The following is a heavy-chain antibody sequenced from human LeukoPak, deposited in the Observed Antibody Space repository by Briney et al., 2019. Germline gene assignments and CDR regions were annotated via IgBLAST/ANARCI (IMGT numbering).Heavy chain of an antibody. J-gene: IGHJ4*02. Sequence: PGGSLRLSCAASGFTFSNYGMPWVRQAPGKGLEWVALISDDGSNKYYVDSMKGRFTISRDNSKNTLYLQMNSLRAEDTAVYYCARALLPHSGWYYFDYWGQGALVTVSS. D-gene: IGHD6-19*01. CDR2: ISDDGSNK. CDR1: GFTFSNYG. V-gene: IGHV3-30*03. CDR3: ARALLPHSGWYYFDY.